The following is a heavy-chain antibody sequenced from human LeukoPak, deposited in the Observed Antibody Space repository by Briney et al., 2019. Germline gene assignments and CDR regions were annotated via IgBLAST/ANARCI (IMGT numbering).Heavy chain of an antibody. CDR3: ARVSRYYDILTGPLNWYFDL. CDR2: IYTSGST. Sequence: PSETLSLTCTVSGGSISSYYWSWIRQPAGKGLEWIGRIYTSGSTNYNPSLKSRVTMSVDTSKNQFSLKLSSVTAADTAVYYCARVSRYYDILTGPLNWYFDLWGRGTLVTVSS. V-gene: IGHV4-4*07. J-gene: IGHJ2*01. CDR1: GGSISSYY. D-gene: IGHD3-9*01.